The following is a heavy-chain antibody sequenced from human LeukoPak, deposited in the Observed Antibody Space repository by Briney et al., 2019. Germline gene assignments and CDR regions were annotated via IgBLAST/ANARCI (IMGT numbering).Heavy chain of an antibody. CDR1: GYSISSGYY. D-gene: IGHD5-24*01. J-gene: IGHJ6*03. CDR2: IYHSGST. V-gene: IGHV4-38-2*02. CDR3: ARVGMATISRYYYYYMDV. Sequence: SETLSLTCTVSGYSISSGYYWGWIRQPPGKGLEWIGSIYHSGSTYYNPSLKSRVTISVDTSKNQFSLKLSSVTAADTAVYYWARVGMATISRYYYYYMDVWGKGTTVTVSS.